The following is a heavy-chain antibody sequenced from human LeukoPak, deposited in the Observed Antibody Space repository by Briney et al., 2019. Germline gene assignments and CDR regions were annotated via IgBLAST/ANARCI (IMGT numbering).Heavy chain of an antibody. D-gene: IGHD3-10*01. V-gene: IGHV3-23*01. CDR1: GFTFSSYA. CDR2: ISGSGGNT. CDR3: AKLGLGSGNN. Sequence: GGSLRLSCTVSGFTFSSYAMTWVRQAPGKGLEWVSTISGSGGNTYYADSVKGRFTISRDNSKNTLYLQVNSLRAEDTAVYYCAKLGLGSGNNWGQGTLVTVSS. J-gene: IGHJ4*02.